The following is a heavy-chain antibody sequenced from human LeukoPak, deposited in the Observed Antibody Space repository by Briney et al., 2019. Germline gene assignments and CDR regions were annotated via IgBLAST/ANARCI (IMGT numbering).Heavy chain of an antibody. CDR2: IYHSGST. CDR1: GGSISGYY. V-gene: IGHV4-59*08. D-gene: IGHD6-25*01. Sequence: SETLPLTCTVSGGSISGYYWSWIRQPPGKGLEWIGYIYHSGSTNYNPSLKSRVTISVDTSKNQFSLKLSSVTAADTAVYYCARQSVIAANAFDIWGQGTMVTVSS. CDR3: ARQSVIAANAFDI. J-gene: IGHJ3*02.